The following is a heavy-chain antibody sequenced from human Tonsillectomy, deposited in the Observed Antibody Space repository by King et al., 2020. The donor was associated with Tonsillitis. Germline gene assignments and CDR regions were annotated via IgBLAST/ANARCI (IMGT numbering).Heavy chain of an antibody. CDR2: ISYDGSNK. CDR3: ARHFRNFDY. V-gene: IGHV3-30*03. Sequence: HVQLVESGGGVVQPGRSLRLSCAASGFTFSSYGMHWVRQAPGKGLEWVAIISYDGSNKYYADSVKGRFTISRDNSKNTLYLQMNSLRAEDTAVYYCARHFRNFDYWGQGTLVTVSS. J-gene: IGHJ4*02. CDR1: GFTFSSYG. D-gene: IGHD2/OR15-2a*01.